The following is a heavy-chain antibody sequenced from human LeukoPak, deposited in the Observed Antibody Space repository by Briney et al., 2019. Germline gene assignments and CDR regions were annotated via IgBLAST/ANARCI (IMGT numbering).Heavy chain of an antibody. CDR2: ISYDGSIK. D-gene: IGHD3-10*01. V-gene: IGHV3-30*18. CDR3: AKVQSTSWFGELLEYFDY. Sequence: PGRSLRLSCAASGFTFSSYGMHWVRQAPGKGLEWVAVISYDGSIKYFADSVKGRFTISRDNSKNTLYLEMNNLRAEDTAVYYCAKVQSTSWFGELLEYFDYWGQGTLVTVSS. CDR1: GFTFSSYG. J-gene: IGHJ4*02.